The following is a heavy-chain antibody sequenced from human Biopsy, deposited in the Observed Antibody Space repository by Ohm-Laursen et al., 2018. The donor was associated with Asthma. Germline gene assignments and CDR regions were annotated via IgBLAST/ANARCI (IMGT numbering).Heavy chain of an antibody. CDR1: GFSLRTPGVG. Sequence: TQTLTLTCSFSGFSLRTPGVGVGWIRQSPGKALEWLALIYWEDYNLFRPSLKRRLTIAKDPSKNQVVLTMTKMDPVDSGTYYCALSQDSGFDDHSPSWFDPWDQGTLVTVSS. CDR3: ALSQDSGFDDHSPSWFDP. D-gene: IGHD3-9*01. J-gene: IGHJ5*02. V-gene: IGHV2-5*02. CDR2: IYWEDYN.